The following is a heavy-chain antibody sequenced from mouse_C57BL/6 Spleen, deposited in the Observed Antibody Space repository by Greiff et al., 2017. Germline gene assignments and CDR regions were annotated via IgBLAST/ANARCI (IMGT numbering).Heavy chain of an antibody. CDR3: ARGEAGCAY. CDR2: INPNNGGT. V-gene: IGHV1-26*01. J-gene: IGHJ3*01. Sequence: VQLQQSGPELVKPGASVKISCKASGYTFTDYYMNWVKQSHGKSLEWIGDINPNNGGTSYNQKFKGKATLTVDKSSSTAYMELRSLTSEDSAVYYCARGEAGCAYWGQGTLVTVSA. CDR1: GYTFTDYY.